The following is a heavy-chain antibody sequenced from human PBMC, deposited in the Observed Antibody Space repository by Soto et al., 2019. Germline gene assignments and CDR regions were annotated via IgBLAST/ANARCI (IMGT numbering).Heavy chain of an antibody. CDR3: KRDVVASSPPGADY. V-gene: IGHV3-23*01. CDR2: IKAGGDDT. D-gene: IGHD5-12*01. J-gene: IGHJ4*02. CDR1: GFTFSSYA. Sequence: EVQLLGSGGGLVRPGGSLRLSCAASGFTFSSYAMSWVRQTPGKGLEWVSAIKAGGDDTYYADSVKGRFTISRDNSKNILYLQMHSLTGEDTAMYYCKRDVVASSPPGADYWGQGTLVTVSS.